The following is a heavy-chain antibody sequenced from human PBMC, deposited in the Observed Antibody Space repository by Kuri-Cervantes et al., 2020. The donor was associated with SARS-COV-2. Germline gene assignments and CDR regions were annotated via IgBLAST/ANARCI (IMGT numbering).Heavy chain of an antibody. CDR3: ARESALLSLDY. CDR1: GFTFSSYW. J-gene: IGHJ4*02. CDR2: IWYDGSNK. V-gene: IGHV3-33*08. D-gene: IGHD2-8*01. Sequence: GGSLRLSCAASGFTFSSYWMSWVRQAPGKGLEWVAVIWYDGSNKYYADSVKGRFTISRDNAKNSLYLQMNSLRAEDTAVYYCARESALLSLDYWGQGTLVTVSS.